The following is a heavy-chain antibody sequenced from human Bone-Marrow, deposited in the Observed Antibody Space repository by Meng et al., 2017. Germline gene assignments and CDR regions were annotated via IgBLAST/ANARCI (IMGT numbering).Heavy chain of an antibody. D-gene: IGHD6-13*01. Sequence: VQSGDGVKKPGASGKVACKASGGTFSSYAISWVRQAPGQGLEWMGGIIPIFGTANYAQKFQGRVTITADESTSTAYMELSSLRSEDTAVYYCARVAAGTSIYFDYWGQGTLVTVSS. CDR3: ARVAAGTSIYFDY. CDR1: GGTFSSYA. J-gene: IGHJ4*02. CDR2: IIPIFGTA. V-gene: IGHV1-69*01.